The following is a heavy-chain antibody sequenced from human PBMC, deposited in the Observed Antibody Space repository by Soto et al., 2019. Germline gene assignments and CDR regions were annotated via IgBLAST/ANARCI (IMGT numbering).Heavy chain of an antibody. V-gene: IGHV1-3*01. CDR1: GYTFTTYA. CDR3: ARDRITTRGDAFDL. CDR2: INASTDKT. J-gene: IGHJ3*01. Sequence: ASVKVSCTASGYTFTTYAIHWVRQAPGQRLDWMGRINASTDKTKYAQKFQGRVTVTADRSTSTAYMELTSLKSEDTAVYYCARDRITTRGDAFDLWGQGTMVTVSS. D-gene: IGHD3-3*01.